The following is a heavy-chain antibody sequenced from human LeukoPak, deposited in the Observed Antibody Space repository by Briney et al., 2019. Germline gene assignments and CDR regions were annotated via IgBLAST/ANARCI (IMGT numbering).Heavy chain of an antibody. CDR3: ARGPMTPQYFHY. V-gene: IGHV1-18*01. CDR2: ISADNAKT. Sequence: GASVKFSCKASGYTFSSYGISWVRQTPGQGLEWMGWISADNAKTNSAQRLQGRVTMTTHTSTSTAYMELRSLRSDHTAVYYCARGPMTPQYFHYWGQGTLVTVSS. J-gene: IGHJ1*01. CDR1: GYTFSSYG.